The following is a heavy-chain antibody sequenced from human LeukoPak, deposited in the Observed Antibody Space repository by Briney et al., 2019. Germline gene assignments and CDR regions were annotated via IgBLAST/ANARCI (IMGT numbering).Heavy chain of an antibody. CDR2: MNPNSGNT. D-gene: IGHD3-10*01. V-gene: IGHV1-8*01. J-gene: IGHJ6*03. Sequence: ASVKVSCKASGYTFTSYDINWVRQATGQGLEWMGWMNPNSGNTGYAQKFQGRVTMTRNTSISTAYMELSSLRSEDTAVYYCAALWFGASHYYMDVWGKGTTVTVSS. CDR3: AALWFGASHYYMDV. CDR1: GYTFTSYD.